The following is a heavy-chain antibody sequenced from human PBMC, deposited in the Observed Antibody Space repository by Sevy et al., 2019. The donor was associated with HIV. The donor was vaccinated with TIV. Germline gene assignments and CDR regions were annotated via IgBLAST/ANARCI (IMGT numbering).Heavy chain of an antibody. CDR1: GFTFSISA. CDR2: ISGSGNSA. CDR3: ARDSRNGLDP. J-gene: IGHJ5*02. V-gene: IGHV3-23*01. Sequence: GGSLRLSCAASGFTFSISAMTWVRQAPGKGLEWVSVISGSGNSAYYADSVKGRFTISRDNSKNTMYLEMDSLRAEDTAVYYCARDSRNGLDPWGQGALVTVSS. D-gene: IGHD2-8*01.